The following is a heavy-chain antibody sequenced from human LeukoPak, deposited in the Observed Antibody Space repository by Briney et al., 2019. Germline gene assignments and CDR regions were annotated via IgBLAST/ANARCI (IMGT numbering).Heavy chain of an antibody. CDR2: INSDGSST. J-gene: IGHJ4*02. V-gene: IGHV3-74*01. Sequence: GGSLRLSCAASGFTFSSYWMHWVRQATGKGLVWVSRINSDGSSTSYADSVKGRFTISRDNAKNSLYLQMNSLRAEDTAVYYCARGLGTAPYVSFDFWGQGTLVTVSS. D-gene: IGHD1-7*01. CDR3: ARGLGTAPYVSFDF. CDR1: GFTFSSYW.